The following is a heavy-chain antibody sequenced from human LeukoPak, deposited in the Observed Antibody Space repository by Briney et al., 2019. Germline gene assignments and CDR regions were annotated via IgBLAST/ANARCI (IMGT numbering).Heavy chain of an antibody. D-gene: IGHD5-18*01. J-gene: IGHJ6*02. CDR3: ARAPTARGYSYGFSGYYYGMDV. CDR1: GGSISSSSYY. CDR2: IYTSGST. V-gene: IGHV4-61*02. Sequence: PSETLSLTCTVSGGSISSSSYYWSWIRQPAGKGLEWIGRIYTSGSTNYNPSLKSRVTMSVDTSKNQFSLKLSSVTAADTAVYYCARAPTARGYSYGFSGYYYGMDVWGQGTTVTVSS.